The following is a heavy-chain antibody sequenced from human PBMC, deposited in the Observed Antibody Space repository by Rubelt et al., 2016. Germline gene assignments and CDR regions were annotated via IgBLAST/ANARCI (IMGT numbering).Heavy chain of an antibody. CDR2: INHSGST. D-gene: IGHD6-19*01. CDR3: AREPPSSGGYREFDY. J-gene: IGHJ4*02. CDR1: GGSFSGYY. Sequence: QVQLQQWGAGLLKPSETLSLTCAVYGGSFSGYYWSWIRQPPGKGLEWLGEINHSGSTNYNPSLKSRVTVSVDTSQNQFPLGLGAVTAAETAVYYCAREPPSSGGYREFDYWGQGILVTVSS. V-gene: IGHV4-34*01.